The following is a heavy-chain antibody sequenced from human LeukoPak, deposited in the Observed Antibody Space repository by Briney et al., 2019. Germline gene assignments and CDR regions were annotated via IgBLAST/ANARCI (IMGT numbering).Heavy chain of an antibody. Sequence: RTSETLSLTCTVSGGSISSSSYYWSWIRQPPGKGLEWIGYIYYSGSTNYNPSLKSRVTISVDTSKNQFSLKLSSVTAADTAVYYCAREDRYSSGIGGDYWGQGTLVTVSS. CDR3: AREDRYSSGIGGDY. D-gene: IGHD6-19*01. J-gene: IGHJ4*02. V-gene: IGHV4-61*01. CDR2: IYYSGST. CDR1: GGSISSSSYY.